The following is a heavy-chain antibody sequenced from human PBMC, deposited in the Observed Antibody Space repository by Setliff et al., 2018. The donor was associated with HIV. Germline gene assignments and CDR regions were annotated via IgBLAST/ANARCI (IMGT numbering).Heavy chain of an antibody. CDR3: ARDDHGALMGVIIRYYYMDV. Sequence: PGGSLRLSCVGSGFIFGNYRMNWVRQAPGKGLEWIAYISSTGITTYYADSVKGRFTISRDNAKNSLYLQMNSLRAEDTAVYYCARDDHGALMGVIIRYYYMDVWGKGTTVTVSS. V-gene: IGHV3-48*04. CDR1: GFIFGNYR. CDR2: ISSTGITT. J-gene: IGHJ6*03. D-gene: IGHD3-10*01.